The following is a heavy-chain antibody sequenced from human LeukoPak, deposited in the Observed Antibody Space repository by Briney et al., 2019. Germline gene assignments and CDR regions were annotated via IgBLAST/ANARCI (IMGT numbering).Heavy chain of an antibody. V-gene: IGHV1-69*05. Sequence: SVKVSCKASGGTFTNYAISWVRQAPGQGLEWMGEIIPVYGTASYAQNFQGKVTITTDESTSTSYLELSSLRSEDTAVYYCARPNKAAQYGPFDYWGQGTLVTVSS. CDR1: GGTFTNYA. CDR2: IIPVYGTA. CDR3: ARPNKAAQYGPFDY. J-gene: IGHJ4*02. D-gene: IGHD6-6*01.